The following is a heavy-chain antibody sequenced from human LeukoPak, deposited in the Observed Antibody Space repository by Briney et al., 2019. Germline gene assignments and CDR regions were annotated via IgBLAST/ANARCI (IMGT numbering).Heavy chain of an antibody. Sequence: SSETLSLTCAVYGGSFSGYYWSWIRQPPGKGLEWIGEINHSGSTNYNPSLKSRVTISVGTSKNQFSLKLSSVTAADTAVYYCARGSKTYYDILTGYRSYYYYMDVWGKGTTVTVSS. CDR3: ARGSKTYYDILTGYRSYYYYMDV. V-gene: IGHV4-34*01. CDR2: INHSGST. CDR1: GGSFSGYY. J-gene: IGHJ6*03. D-gene: IGHD3-9*01.